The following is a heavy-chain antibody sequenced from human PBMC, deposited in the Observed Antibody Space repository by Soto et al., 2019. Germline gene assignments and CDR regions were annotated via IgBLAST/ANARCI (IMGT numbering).Heavy chain of an antibody. D-gene: IGHD6-13*01. CDR1: GSTFPNYP. Sequence: VQLVESGGGVIHPGKSLRLSCAASGSTFPNYPMHWVRQTPDNGLEWVAVISHDGVNKNSADSVKGRFTISRDNSRNTLYLQMDSLRVEDTAMYYCVRGGYSSSWERLDPWGQGNLVTVSS. V-gene: IGHV3-30-3*01. CDR3: VRGGYSSSWERLDP. J-gene: IGHJ5*02. CDR2: ISHDGVNK.